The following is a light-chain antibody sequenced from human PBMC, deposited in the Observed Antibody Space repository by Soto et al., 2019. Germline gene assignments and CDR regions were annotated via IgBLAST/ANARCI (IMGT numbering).Light chain of an antibody. CDR1: QSVSSTY. V-gene: IGKV3-20*01. Sequence: EIVLTQSPGTLSLSPGERATLSCRASQSVSSTYLAWYQQKPGQAPRLLIYGASSRATGIPDRFSGSGSGTAFTLTITSLQPEDVATYYCQKYSSVITFGQGTRLEIK. J-gene: IGKJ5*01. CDR2: GAS. CDR3: QKYSSVIT.